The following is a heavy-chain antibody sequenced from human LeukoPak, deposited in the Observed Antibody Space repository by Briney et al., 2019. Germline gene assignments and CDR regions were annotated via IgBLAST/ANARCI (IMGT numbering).Heavy chain of an antibody. V-gene: IGHV1-69*13. CDR2: IIPIFGTA. D-gene: IGHD1-26*01. Sequence: SVKVSCKASGGTFSSYAISWVRQAPGQGLEWMGGIIPIFGTANYAQKFQGRVTITADESTSTAYMELSSLRSEDTAVYYCARALAGATGYGNWFDPWGQGTLVTVSS. CDR1: GGTFSSYA. CDR3: ARALAGATGYGNWFDP. J-gene: IGHJ5*02.